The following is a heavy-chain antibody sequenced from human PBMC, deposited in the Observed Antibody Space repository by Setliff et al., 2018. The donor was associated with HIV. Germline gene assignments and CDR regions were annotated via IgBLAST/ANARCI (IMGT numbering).Heavy chain of an antibody. J-gene: IGHJ4*02. D-gene: IGHD2-2*01. CDR2: INYTGST. CDR3: ASQSPAHDY. V-gene: IGHV4-61*08. CDR1: GGSVSTAGHY. Sequence: PSEPLSLTCTVSGGSVSTAGHYWGWIRQAPGKGLEWIGYINYTGSTVYNPSLKSRVTMSVDTSKNQFSLKLSSVTAADTAVYYCASQSPAHDYGGQGTLVTVSS.